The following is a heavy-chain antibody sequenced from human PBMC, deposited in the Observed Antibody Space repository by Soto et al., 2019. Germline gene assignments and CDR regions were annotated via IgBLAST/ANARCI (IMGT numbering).Heavy chain of an antibody. CDR1: GYTFTSYD. J-gene: IGHJ3*02. D-gene: IGHD2-15*01. Sequence: GASVKVSCKASGYTFTSYDINWVRQATGQGLEWMGWMNPNSGNTGYAQKFQGRVTMTRNTSISTAYMELSSLRSEDTAVYYCARFYRQVGYWSGGSCYSNRDALDIWGQGTMVT. V-gene: IGHV1-8*01. CDR3: ARFYRQVGYWSGGSCYSNRDALDI. CDR2: MNPNSGNT.